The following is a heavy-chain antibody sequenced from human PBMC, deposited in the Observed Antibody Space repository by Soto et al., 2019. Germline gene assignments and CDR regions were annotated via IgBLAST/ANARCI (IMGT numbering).Heavy chain of an antibody. CDR1: GGFISSSSYY. CDR3: ARLGSNYYYGMDV. D-gene: IGHD6-13*01. V-gene: IGHV4-39*01. Sequence: PSEALSLTCTVSGGFISSSSYYWVWIRQPPGKGLEWIGSIYYSGSTYYNPSLKSRVTISVDTSKNQFSLKLSSVTAADTAVYYCARLGSNYYYGMDVWGQGTTVTVSS. CDR2: IYYSGST. J-gene: IGHJ6*02.